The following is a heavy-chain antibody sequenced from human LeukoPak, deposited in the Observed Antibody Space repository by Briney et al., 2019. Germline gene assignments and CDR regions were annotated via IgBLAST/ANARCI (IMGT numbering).Heavy chain of an antibody. CDR1: GFTFRSYG. J-gene: IGHJ4*02. D-gene: IGHD2-2*02. V-gene: IGHV3-74*03. Sequence: GGSLRLSCAVSGFTFRSYGMHWVRQIPGKELVWVSHINTDGSRTMYADSVKGRFTMSRDLAKNSVYLEMNSLRTEDTAMYFCVSTPAIRRVTFWGQGTLVTVSS. CDR3: VSTPAIRRVTF. CDR2: INTDGSRT.